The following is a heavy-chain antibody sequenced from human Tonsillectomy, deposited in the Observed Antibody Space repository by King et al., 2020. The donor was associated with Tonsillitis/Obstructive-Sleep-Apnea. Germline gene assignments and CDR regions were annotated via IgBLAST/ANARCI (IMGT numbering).Heavy chain of an antibody. CDR2: INPSGGST. CDR3: VRDDYSDQIDY. J-gene: IGHJ4*02. D-gene: IGHD4-17*01. Sequence: QLVQSGAEVKKPGASVKVSCKASGYTFTSYYIHWVRQAPGQGLEWMGIINPSGGSTNYAQKLQGRVTMTRDTSTSTVYMELSSLRSEDTAVYYCVRDDYSDQIDYWGQGTLVTVSS. V-gene: IGHV1-46*04. CDR1: GYTFTSYY.